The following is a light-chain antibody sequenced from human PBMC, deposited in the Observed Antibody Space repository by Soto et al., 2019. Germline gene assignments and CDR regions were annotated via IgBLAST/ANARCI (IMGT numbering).Light chain of an antibody. J-gene: IGKJ5*01. Sequence: EIVLTQSPGTLSLSPGEESTLSCRASQSVDSNYLAWYQQKPGQTPRLIIYGASGRADGIPHRFSGSGFGTDFTLTISKVEPEDFAVYYCQQYGTPRSVTFGQGTRREIK. CDR2: GAS. V-gene: IGKV3-20*01. CDR1: QSVDSNY. CDR3: QQYGTPRSVT.